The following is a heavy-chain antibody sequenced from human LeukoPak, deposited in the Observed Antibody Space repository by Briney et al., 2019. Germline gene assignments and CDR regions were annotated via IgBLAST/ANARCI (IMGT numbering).Heavy chain of an antibody. CDR3: ARDGRWLQSYAFDI. CDR1: GGSIASSSNY. J-gene: IGHJ3*02. CDR2: IYYSGNT. V-gene: IGHV4-39*07. D-gene: IGHD5-24*01. Sequence: SETLSLTCTVSGGSIASSSNYWVWIRQPPGKGLEWIGNIYYSGNTYYNPSLKSRVTISVDTSKNQFSLKLSSVAAADTAVYYCARDGRWLQSYAFDIWGQGTMVTVSS.